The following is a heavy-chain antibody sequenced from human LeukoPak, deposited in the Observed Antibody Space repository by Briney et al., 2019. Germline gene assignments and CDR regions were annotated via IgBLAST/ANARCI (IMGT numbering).Heavy chain of an antibody. Sequence: PGGSLRLSCAASGFTFDDYAMHWVRHAPGKGLEWVSGISWNSGSIGYADSVKGRFTISRDNAKNSLYLQMNSLRAEDTALYYCAKDTAADYYYYGMDVWGQGTTVTVSS. V-gene: IGHV3-9*01. D-gene: IGHD6-25*01. CDR1: GFTFDDYA. CDR2: ISWNSGSI. J-gene: IGHJ6*02. CDR3: AKDTAADYYYYGMDV.